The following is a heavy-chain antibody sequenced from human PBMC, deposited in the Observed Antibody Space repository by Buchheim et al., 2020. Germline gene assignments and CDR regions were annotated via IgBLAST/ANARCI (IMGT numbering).Heavy chain of an antibody. CDR1: GGTFNTYV. D-gene: IGHD2-8*01. CDR3: AGQKGYCTDGACYNDLYFDY. J-gene: IGHJ4*02. V-gene: IGHV1-69*01. Sequence: QVQLVQSGAEVKKPGSSVKVSCKASGGTFNTYVINWVRQAPGQGLEWMGGIIPVFGTPNYVQKFQGRVTITADESTSTAYMELSSLTSEDTAAYYCAGQKGYCTDGACYNDLYFDYWGQGTL. CDR2: IIPVFGTP.